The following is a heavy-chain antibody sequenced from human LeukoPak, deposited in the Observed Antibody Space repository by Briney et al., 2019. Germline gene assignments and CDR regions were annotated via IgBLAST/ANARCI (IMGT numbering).Heavy chain of an antibody. J-gene: IGHJ4*02. CDR3: AKGDEGY. CDR2: IRYDASIT. Sequence: GGSLGLSCAASGFTFSSYGMHWVRQAPGKGLEWVAFIRYDASITYYANSVKGRFTISRDNSKDTLYLQMNSLRAEDTAVYYCAKGDEGYWGQGTLVAVSS. CDR1: GFTFSSYG. V-gene: IGHV3-30*02.